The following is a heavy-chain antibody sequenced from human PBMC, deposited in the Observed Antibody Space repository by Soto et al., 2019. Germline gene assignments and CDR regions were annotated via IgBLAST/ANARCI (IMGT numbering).Heavy chain of an antibody. CDR1: GGSISSGNYY. D-gene: IGHD3-10*01. J-gene: IGHJ5*02. CDR3: ATGHYYTARRYYNGWFDP. Sequence: QLQLQESGPGLVKPSETLSLTCSVSGGSISSGNYYWGWIRQPPEKGLEWIGSLYYSGSTYYNPSLESRVTIPADTSKNQLSLKLSSVTAADTAVYFCATGHYYTARRYYNGWFDPWGQGTLVTVSS. V-gene: IGHV4-39*01. CDR2: LYYSGST.